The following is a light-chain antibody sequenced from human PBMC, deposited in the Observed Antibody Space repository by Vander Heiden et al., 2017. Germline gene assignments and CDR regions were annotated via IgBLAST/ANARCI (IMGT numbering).Light chain of an antibody. Sequence: SYELTQPRSVSVSPGPTARTTCSGAEWAKQYSYWYQQKPGRAPGLVIYKDSERPSGIPERFSGSGSGTTVTLTISGVQAEDEADYYCQSADSSGTYEVFGGGTKLTVL. CDR1: EWAKQY. CDR3: QSADSSGTYEV. CDR2: KDS. J-gene: IGLJ2*01. V-gene: IGLV3-25*03.